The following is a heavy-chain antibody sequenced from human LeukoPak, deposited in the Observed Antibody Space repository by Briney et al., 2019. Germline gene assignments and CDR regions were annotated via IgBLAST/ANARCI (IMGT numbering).Heavy chain of an antibody. Sequence: GASVKVSCKASGYTFTSYGISWVRQAPGQGLEWMGWISAYNGNTNYAQKLQGRVTMTTDTSTSTAYMELRSLRSGDTAVYYCARDLRERRSSWLKFDYWGQRTLVTVSS. CDR2: ISAYNGNT. V-gene: IGHV1-18*01. J-gene: IGHJ4*02. CDR1: GYTFTSYG. CDR3: ARDLRERRSSWLKFDY. D-gene: IGHD6-13*01.